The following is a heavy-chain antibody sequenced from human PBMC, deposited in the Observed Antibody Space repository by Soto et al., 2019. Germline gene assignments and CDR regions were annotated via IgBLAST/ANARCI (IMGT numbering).Heavy chain of an antibody. CDR3: SRGILV. CDR1: GGSINSGGYC. CDR2: ISYGGST. D-gene: IGHD5-18*01. Sequence: QVQLQESGPGLVKPSQTLSLTCTVSGGSINSGGYCWSWIRQHPGKGLDWIGCISYGGSTSYNPSLKSRVTISVDTSKNQFSLKLTSVTAAATAVYYCSRGILVWGQGALITVSS. V-gene: IGHV4-31*03. J-gene: IGHJ4*02.